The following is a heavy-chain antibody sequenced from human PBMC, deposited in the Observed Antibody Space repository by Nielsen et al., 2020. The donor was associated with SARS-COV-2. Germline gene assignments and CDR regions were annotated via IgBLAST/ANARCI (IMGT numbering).Heavy chain of an antibody. CDR2: ISSSGSTI. J-gene: IGHJ6*02. CDR1: GFTFSSYS. Sequence: GGSLRLSCAASGFTFSSYSMNWVRQAPGKGLEWVSYISSSGSTIYYADSVKGRFTISRDNAKNSLYLQMNSLRAEDTAVYYCARESGPVYYDFWSGPYYYYGMDVWGQGTTVTVSS. CDR3: ARESGPVYYDFWSGPYYYYGMDV. D-gene: IGHD3-3*01. V-gene: IGHV3-48*04.